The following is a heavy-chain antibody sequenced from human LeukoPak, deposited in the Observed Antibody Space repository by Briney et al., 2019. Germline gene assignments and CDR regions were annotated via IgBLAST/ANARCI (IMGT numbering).Heavy chain of an antibody. D-gene: IGHD3-9*01. Sequence: KPGGSLRLSCAASGFTFSSYGMSWVRQAPGKGLEWVAVISYDGSNKYYADSVKGRFTISRDNSKNTLYLQMNSLSAEDTAVYYCALGYFDWSPDYYMDVWGKGTTVTVSS. V-gene: IGHV3-30*03. CDR1: GFTFSSYG. CDR2: ISYDGSNK. CDR3: ALGYFDWSPDYYMDV. J-gene: IGHJ6*03.